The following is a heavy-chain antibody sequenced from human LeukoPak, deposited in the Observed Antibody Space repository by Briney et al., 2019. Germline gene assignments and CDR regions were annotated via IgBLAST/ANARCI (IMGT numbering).Heavy chain of an antibody. Sequence: ETLSLTCTVSGGSISSHYWSWIRQPPGKGLEWIGYTYYSGSTNYNPSLKSRVTISVDTSKNQFSLELSSVTAADTAVYYCARGEFEGYSSSPFDYWGQGTLVTVSS. D-gene: IGHD6-13*01. CDR2: TYYSGST. J-gene: IGHJ4*02. CDR3: ARGEFEGYSSSPFDY. CDR1: GGSISSHY. V-gene: IGHV4-59*11.